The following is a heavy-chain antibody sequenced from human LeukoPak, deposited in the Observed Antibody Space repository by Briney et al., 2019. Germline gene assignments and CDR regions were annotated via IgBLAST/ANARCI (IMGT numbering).Heavy chain of an antibody. CDR3: ARQSSGWLVDY. V-gene: IGHV4-59*08. CDR2: ISYSGST. J-gene: IGHJ4*02. D-gene: IGHD6-19*01. Sequence: SETLSLTCTVSGGSINSYYGSWIRQPPGKGLEWIGYISYSGSTNYNPSFKSRVTISVDTSKNQFSLRLSSVTAADTAVYYCARQSSGWLVDYWGQGTLVTVSS. CDR1: GGSINSYY.